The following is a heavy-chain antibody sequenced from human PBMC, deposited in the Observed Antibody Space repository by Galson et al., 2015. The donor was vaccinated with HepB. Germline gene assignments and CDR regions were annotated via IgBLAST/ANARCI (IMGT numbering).Heavy chain of an antibody. CDR1: GYTFTSYA. CDR3: ASSISSGYYLYYYYYMDV. CDR2: INTNTGNP. J-gene: IGHJ6*03. V-gene: IGHV7-4-1*02. D-gene: IGHD3-22*01. Sequence: SVKVSCKASGYTFTSYAMNWVRQAPGQGLEWMGWINTNTGNPTYAQGFTGRFVFSLDTSVSTAYLQISSLKAEDTAVYYCASSISSGYYLYYYYYMDVWGKGTTVTVSS.